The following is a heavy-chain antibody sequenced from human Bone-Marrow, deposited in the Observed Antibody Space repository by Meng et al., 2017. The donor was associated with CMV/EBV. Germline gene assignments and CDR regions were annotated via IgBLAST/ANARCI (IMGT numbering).Heavy chain of an antibody. J-gene: IGHJ3*02. CDR3: ARALEYMILAFDI. Sequence: SETLSLTCEVSGGSISSSNWWSWVRQPPGKGLEWIGYIYYSGSTYYNPSLKSRVTISVDTSKNQFSLKLSSVTAADTAVYYCARALEYMILAFDIWGHGTMVTVSS. D-gene: IGHD3-22*01. CDR2: IYYSGST. V-gene: IGHV4-30-4*01. CDR1: GGSISSSNW.